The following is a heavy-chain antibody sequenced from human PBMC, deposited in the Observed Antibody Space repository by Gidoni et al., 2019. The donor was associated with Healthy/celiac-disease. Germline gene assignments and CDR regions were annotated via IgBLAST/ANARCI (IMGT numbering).Heavy chain of an antibody. D-gene: IGHD1-26*01. CDR2: IYSGGST. V-gene: IGHV3-66*01. J-gene: IGHJ2*01. CDR1: GFTVSSNY. Sequence: EVQLVESGGGLVQPGGSLRLSCAASGFTVSSNYMSWVRQAPGKGLEWVSVIYSGGSTYYADSVKGRFTISRDNSKNTLYLQMNSLRAEDTAVYYCARDRGMEWEHDWYFDLWGRGTLVTVSS. CDR3: ARDRGMEWEHDWYFDL.